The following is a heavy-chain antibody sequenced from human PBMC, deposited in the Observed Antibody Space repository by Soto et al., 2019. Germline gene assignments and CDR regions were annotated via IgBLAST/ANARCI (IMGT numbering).Heavy chain of an antibody. D-gene: IGHD6-13*01. V-gene: IGHV1-18*01. CDR2: ISAYNGNT. CDR3: ARVTRAAGRGGGVDY. CDR1: GYNFTSYG. J-gene: IGHJ4*02. Sequence: QVQLVQSGAEVKKPGASVKVSCKASGYNFTSYGLSWVRQAPGQGLEWMGWISAYNGNTNYAQKLQDRVTMTTNTSTSKAYMELRSLRSDDTAVYYCARVTRAAGRGGGVDYWGQGTLVTVSS.